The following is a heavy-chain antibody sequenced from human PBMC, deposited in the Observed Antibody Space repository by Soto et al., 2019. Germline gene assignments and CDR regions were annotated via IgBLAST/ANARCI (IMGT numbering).Heavy chain of an antibody. CDR3: AAAPAIAAALDY. V-gene: IGHV1-58*01. CDR1: GFTFTSSA. J-gene: IGHJ4*02. D-gene: IGHD6-13*01. Sequence: SVKVSCKASGFTFTSSAVQWVRQARGQRLEWIGWIVVGSGNTNYAQKFQERVTITRDMPTSTAYMELSSLRSEDTAVYYCAAAPAIAAALDYWGQGTLVTVSS. CDR2: IVVGSGNT.